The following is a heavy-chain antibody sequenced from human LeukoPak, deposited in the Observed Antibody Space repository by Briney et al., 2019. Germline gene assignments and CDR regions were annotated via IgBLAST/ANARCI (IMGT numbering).Heavy chain of an antibody. J-gene: IGHJ6*03. D-gene: IGHD3-10*01. CDR2: ISNTGTAI. CDR3: AKDNEGYGWTYYYGSGMDYYYYMDV. V-gene: IGHV3-11*01. Sequence: GGSLRLSCTASGFTFSDYYMSWIRQAPGEGLEWVSSISNTGTAIYYADSVKGRFTISRDNAENSLYLQMNSLRAEDTAVYYCAKDNEGYGWTYYYGSGMDYYYYMDVWGKGTTVTVSS. CDR1: GFTFSDYY.